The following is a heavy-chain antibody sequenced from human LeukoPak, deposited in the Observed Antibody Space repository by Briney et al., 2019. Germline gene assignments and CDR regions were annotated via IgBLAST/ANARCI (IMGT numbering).Heavy chain of an antibody. Sequence: GGSLRLSCAASGFTVSSNYMSWLRQAPGKGLEWVSVIYSGGSTYYADSVKGRFTTFRDNSKNTLYLQMNSLRAEDTAVYYCARDPKYSLGAFDIWGQGTMVTVSS. CDR3: ARDPKYSLGAFDI. CDR1: GFTVSSNY. J-gene: IGHJ3*02. D-gene: IGHD5-18*01. V-gene: IGHV3-66*02. CDR2: IYSGGST.